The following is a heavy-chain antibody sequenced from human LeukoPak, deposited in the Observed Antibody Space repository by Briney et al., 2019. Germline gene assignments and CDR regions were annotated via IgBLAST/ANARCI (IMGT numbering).Heavy chain of an antibody. D-gene: IGHD3-22*01. Sequence: GESLKISCKGSGSSFTTYWIGWVRQMPGKGLEWMGIIYPGDSNTRYSPSFQGQVPISADKSISTAYLQWSSLKASDTAMYYCARHGRDYYDSSGSDIWGQGTMVTVSS. V-gene: IGHV5-51*01. CDR3: ARHGRDYYDSSGSDI. CDR2: IYPGDSNT. CDR1: GSSFTTYW. J-gene: IGHJ3*02.